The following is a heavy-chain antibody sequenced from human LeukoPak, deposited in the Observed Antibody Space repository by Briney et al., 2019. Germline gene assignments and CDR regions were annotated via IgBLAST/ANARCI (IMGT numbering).Heavy chain of an antibody. V-gene: IGHV1-69*13. CDR1: GYTFTGYY. D-gene: IGHD3-3*01. J-gene: IGHJ5*02. Sequence: SVKVSCKASGYTFTGYYMHWVRQAPGQGLEWMGGIIPIFGTANYAQKFQGRVTITADESTSTAYMELSSLRSEDTAVYYCAGGYDFWSGNPGWFDPWGQGTLVTVSS. CDR2: IIPIFGTA. CDR3: AGGYDFWSGNPGWFDP.